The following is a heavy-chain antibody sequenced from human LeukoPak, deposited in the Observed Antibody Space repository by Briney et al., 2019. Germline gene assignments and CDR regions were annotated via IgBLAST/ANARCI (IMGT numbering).Heavy chain of an antibody. CDR1: GLTFSDSY. CDR2: ITSGGSSI. CDR3: ARDLGYCTNGVCHTRFDY. J-gene: IGHJ4*02. D-gene: IGHD2-8*01. Sequence: PGGSLRLSCAASGLTFSDSYMSWIRQAPGKGLEWISYITSGGSSIYYADSVQGRFTISRDNAKNSLYLQMNSLRAEDTAVYYCARDLGYCTNGVCHTRFDYWGQGTLVAVSS. V-gene: IGHV3-11*01.